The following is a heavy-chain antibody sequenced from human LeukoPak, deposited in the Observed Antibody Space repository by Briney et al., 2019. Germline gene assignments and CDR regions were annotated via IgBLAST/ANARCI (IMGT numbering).Heavy chain of an antibody. D-gene: IGHD3-16*01. CDR2: MNPNSGNT. CDR1: GYTFTSYV. CDR3: ARGLDFQGEANFDY. V-gene: IGHV1-8*01. J-gene: IGHJ4*02. Sequence: ASVKVSCKASGYTFTSYVINWVRQATGQGLEWMGWMNPNSGNTGYAQKFQGRVTMTRNTSISTAYMELSSLRSEDTAVYYCARGLDFQGEANFDYWGQGTLVTVSS.